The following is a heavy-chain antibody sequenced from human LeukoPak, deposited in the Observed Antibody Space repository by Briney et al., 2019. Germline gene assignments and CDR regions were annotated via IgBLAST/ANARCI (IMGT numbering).Heavy chain of an antibody. D-gene: IGHD2/OR15-2a*01. CDR2: ISAYNGNT. Sequence: GASAKVSFKASWFTLSIYVISLVRQAPGQGLEWMGWISAYNGNTNYAQKLQGRVTMTTDTSTSTAYMELRSLRSDDTAVYYCATNSFDYWGQGTLVTVSS. CDR3: ATNSFDY. CDR1: WFTLSIYV. V-gene: IGHV1-18*01. J-gene: IGHJ4*02.